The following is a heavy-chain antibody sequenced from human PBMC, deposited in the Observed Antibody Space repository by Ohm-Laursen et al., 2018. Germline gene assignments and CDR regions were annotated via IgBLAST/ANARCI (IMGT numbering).Heavy chain of an antibody. CDR2: INYSGNT. CDR1: GGAISNYY. CDR3: ARQEGYCSSTSCYEVWFDP. Sequence: SETLSLTCTVSGGAISNYYWSWIRQPPGKGLEWIGHINYSGNTNYNPSLKSRDTISVDTSKNQFSLKLSSVTAADTAVYYCARQEGYCSSTSCYEVWFDPWGQGTLVTVSS. V-gene: IGHV4-59*08. D-gene: IGHD2-2*01. J-gene: IGHJ5*02.